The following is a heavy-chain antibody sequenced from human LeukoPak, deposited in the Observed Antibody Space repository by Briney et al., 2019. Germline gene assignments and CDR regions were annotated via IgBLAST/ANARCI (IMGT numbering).Heavy chain of an antibody. J-gene: IGHJ4*02. CDR1: GFTFSSYA. D-gene: IGHD5-18*01. Sequence: PGRSLRLSCAASGFTFSSYAMHWVRQAPGKGLEWVAVISYDGSNKYYADSVKGRFTISRDNSKNTLYLQMNSLRAEDTAMYYCARAAMVYIDYWGQGTLVTVSS. V-gene: IGHV3-30*04. CDR2: ISYDGSNK. CDR3: ARAAMVYIDY.